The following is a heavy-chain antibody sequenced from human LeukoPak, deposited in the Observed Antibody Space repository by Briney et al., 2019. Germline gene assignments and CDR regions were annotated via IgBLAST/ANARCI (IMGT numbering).Heavy chain of an antibody. CDR3: ARESGAAGTPDY. V-gene: IGHV4-59*12. D-gene: IGHD6-13*01. J-gene: IGHJ4*02. Sequence: MTSETLSLTCTVSGGSISSYYWSWIRQPPGKGLEWIGYIYYSGSTYYNPSLKSRVTISVDTSKNQFSLKLSSVTAADTAVYYCARESGAAGTPDYWGQGTLVTVSS. CDR1: GGSISSYY. CDR2: IYYSGST.